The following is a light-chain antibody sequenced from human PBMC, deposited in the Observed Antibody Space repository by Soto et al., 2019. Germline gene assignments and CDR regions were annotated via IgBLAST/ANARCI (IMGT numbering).Light chain of an antibody. J-gene: IGKJ2*01. CDR2: DAS. CDR1: QSVSSY. V-gene: IGKV3-11*01. CDR3: QQRSNCLYT. Sequence: EIVLTQSPASLSVSPGERATLSCRASQSVSSYLAWYQQKPGQAPRLLIYDASNRATGIPARLSGSGSATYFTLSISSLAPEDFEVYYCQQRSNCLYTFGQGTKLEIK.